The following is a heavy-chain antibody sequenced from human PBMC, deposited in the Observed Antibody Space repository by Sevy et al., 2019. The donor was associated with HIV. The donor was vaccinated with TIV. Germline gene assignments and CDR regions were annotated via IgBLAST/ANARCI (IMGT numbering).Heavy chain of an antibody. D-gene: IGHD6-19*01. J-gene: IGHJ4*02. CDR2: ISNRSTYT. CDR1: GFTFSDYY. Sequence: GGSLRLSCAASGFTFSDYYMSWIRQAPGKGLEWISYISNRSTYTNYADSMKGRFTISRDNAKNSLYLQMNTLRAEDTAVYYCARVRYTSGVEYFDYWGQGTLVPVSS. CDR3: ARVRYTSGVEYFDY. V-gene: IGHV3-11*06.